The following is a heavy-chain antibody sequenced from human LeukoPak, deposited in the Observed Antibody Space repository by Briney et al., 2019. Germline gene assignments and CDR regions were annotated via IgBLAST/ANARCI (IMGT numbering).Heavy chain of an antibody. CDR1: GFTYSSYS. J-gene: IGHJ6*02. CDR3: ARDHGSGSYCMDV. CDR2: ISSSSSYI. D-gene: IGHD3-10*01. Sequence: GGSLRLSCAASGFTYSSYSMNWVRQAPGKGLEWVSSISSSSSYIYYADSVKGRFTISRDNAKNSLYLQMNSLRAEDTAVYYCARDHGSGSYCMDVWGQGTTVTVSS. V-gene: IGHV3-21*01.